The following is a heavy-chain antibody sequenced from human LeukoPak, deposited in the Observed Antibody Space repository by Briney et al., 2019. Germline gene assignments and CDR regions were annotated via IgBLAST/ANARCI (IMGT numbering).Heavy chain of an antibody. CDR3: ATAVVVVPAAPFDI. CDR2: FDPEDGET. CDR1: GYTLTELS. D-gene: IGHD2-2*01. Sequence: ASVKVSCKVSGYTLTELSMHWVRQAPGKGLEWMGGFDPEDGETIYAQKFQGRVTMTEGTSTDTAYMELSSLRSEDTAVYYCATAVVVVPAAPFDIWGQGTMVTVSS. J-gene: IGHJ3*02. V-gene: IGHV1-24*01.